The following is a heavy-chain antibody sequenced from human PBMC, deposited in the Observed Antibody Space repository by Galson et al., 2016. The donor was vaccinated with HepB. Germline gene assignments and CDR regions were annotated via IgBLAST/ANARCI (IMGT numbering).Heavy chain of an antibody. D-gene: IGHD3-10*01. CDR2: ITCSGGCT. V-gene: IGHV3-23*01. J-gene: IGHJ5*02. CDR1: GFTSSNYA. CDR3: AKLPRFGVDP. Sequence: SLRLSCAASGFTSSNYAVRWVRQAPGKGLEWVSLITCSGGCTYYADSVKGRFTISRDNSRNTLHLQMNSLRPEDTAVYHWAKLPRFGVDPWGQGTLVTVSS.